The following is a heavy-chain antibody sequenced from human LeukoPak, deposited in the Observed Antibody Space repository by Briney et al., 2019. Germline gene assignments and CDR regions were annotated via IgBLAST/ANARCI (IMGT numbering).Heavy chain of an antibody. CDR2: ISGSGSST. J-gene: IGHJ4*02. Sequence: GASLRLSCAASGFTFSSYAMSWVRQAPGTGLEWVSAISGSGSSTYYADSVKGRFTISRDNSKNTPYLQLNSLRAEDTAVYYCAKDRYCSGGSCYSGFDYWGQGTLVTVSS. V-gene: IGHV3-23*01. CDR3: AKDRYCSGGSCYSGFDY. CDR1: GFTFSSYA. D-gene: IGHD2-15*01.